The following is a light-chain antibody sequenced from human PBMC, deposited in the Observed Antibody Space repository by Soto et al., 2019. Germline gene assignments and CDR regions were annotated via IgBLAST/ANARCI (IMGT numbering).Light chain of an antibody. J-gene: IGKJ5*01. V-gene: IGKV1-12*01. CDR1: QDISSY. CDR3: QQANMLSRT. CDR2: YXS. Sequence: DIQMTQSASSVSASVXDRVIINCLASQDISSYLAXXQQXXGXAPKXXXDYXSTLPIGCPSSFSGSGSGTDFTLSISDRQPEDCGTYYCQQANMLSRTFGQGTRLDIK.